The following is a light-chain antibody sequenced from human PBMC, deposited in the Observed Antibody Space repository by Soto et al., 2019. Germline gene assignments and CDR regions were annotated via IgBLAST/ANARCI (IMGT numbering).Light chain of an antibody. J-gene: IGKJ1*01. Sequence: EIVLTQSPGTLSLSPGERGTLSCRASQSVSSSYLAWYQQKPVQAPRLLIYGASSRATGIPDRFSGSGSGTDFTLTISRLEPEDVAVYYCQQYYSTPWTFGQGTKVEIK. V-gene: IGKV3-20*01. CDR2: GAS. CDR3: QQYYSTPWT. CDR1: QSVSSSY.